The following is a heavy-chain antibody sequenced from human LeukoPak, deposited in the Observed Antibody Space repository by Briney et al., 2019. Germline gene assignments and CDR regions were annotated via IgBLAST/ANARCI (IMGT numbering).Heavy chain of an antibody. V-gene: IGHV3-53*01. CDR1: GFTVSSDY. Sequence: GGSLRLSCAASGFTVSSDYMSWVRQAPGKGLEWVSVIYSGGSTYYADSVKGRFTISRDNSKNTLYLQMNSLRAEDTAVYYCARICSSTSCASYYYYYMDVWGKGTTVTVSS. D-gene: IGHD2-2*01. CDR3: ARICSSTSCASYYYYYMDV. J-gene: IGHJ6*03. CDR2: IYSGGST.